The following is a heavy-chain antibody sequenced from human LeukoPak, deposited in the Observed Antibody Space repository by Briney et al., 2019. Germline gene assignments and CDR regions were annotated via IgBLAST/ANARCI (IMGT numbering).Heavy chain of an antibody. V-gene: IGHV3-7*01. CDR3: ARAGAYYDFWSGWIDY. J-gene: IGHJ4*02. CDR2: IKQDGSEK. CDR1: GFTVSSNY. D-gene: IGHD3-3*01. Sequence: PGGSLRLSCAASGFTVSSNYMSWVRQAPGKGLGWVANIKQDGSEKYYVDSVKGRFTISRDNAKNSLYLQMNSLRAEDTAVYYCARAGAYYDFWSGWIDYWGQGTLVTVSS.